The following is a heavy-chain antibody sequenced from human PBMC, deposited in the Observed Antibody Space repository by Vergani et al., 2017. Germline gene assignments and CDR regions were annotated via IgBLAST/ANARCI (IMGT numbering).Heavy chain of an antibody. J-gene: IGHJ6*03. V-gene: IGHV4-4*07. CDR2: IYPNGNG. CDR1: GGSMSDFY. D-gene: IGHD6-25*01. Sequence: QVHLQESGPGVVKPSDTLSLTCTVSGGSMSDFYWTWIRQPAGRGLEGIGRIYPNGNGNYNESLRSRLTMSIDTSRSQFSLKLRSVTAADTAVYYCARVDTQVPATSHFYYMDVWGKGTTVVVSS. CDR3: ARVDTQVPATSHFYYMDV.